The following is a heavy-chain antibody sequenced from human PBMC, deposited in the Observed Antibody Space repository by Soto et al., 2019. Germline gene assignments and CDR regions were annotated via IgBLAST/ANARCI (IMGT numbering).Heavy chain of an antibody. CDR3: ARERVVAATLYAFDI. Sequence: GGSLRLSCAASGFTFGSFSMTWVRQAPGKGLEWVATIRQNGAEKYYMDALRGRFTISRDNAKNSLHLQMNSLRAEDPAVYYFARERVVAATLYAFDIWGQGTMVTVSS. CDR1: GFTFGSFS. CDR2: IRQNGAEK. J-gene: IGHJ3*02. D-gene: IGHD2-15*01. V-gene: IGHV3-7*01.